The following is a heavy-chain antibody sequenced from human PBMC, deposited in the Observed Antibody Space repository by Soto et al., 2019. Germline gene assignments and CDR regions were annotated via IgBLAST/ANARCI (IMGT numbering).Heavy chain of an antibody. CDR1: GFTFSTYG. Sequence: EVQLVESGGALYNPGGSLRPSFAAPGFTFSTYGMNGVPQPPGKGREGVSLITSSSSTIYYADSVKGRFTISRDNAKNSLYLEMNSLRDEDTAVYYCARDVRGGTYGKLFNWFDPWGQGTLVTVSS. CDR3: ARDVRGGTYGKLFNWFDP. CDR2: ITSSSSTI. D-gene: IGHD1-26*01. J-gene: IGHJ5*02. V-gene: IGHV3-48*02.